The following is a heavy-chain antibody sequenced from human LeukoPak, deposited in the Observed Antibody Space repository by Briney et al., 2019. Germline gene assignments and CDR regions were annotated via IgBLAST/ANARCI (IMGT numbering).Heavy chain of an antibody. D-gene: IGHD6-19*01. V-gene: IGHV1-2*02. CDR2: INPNSGGT. J-gene: IGHJ4*02. Sequence: ASVQVSCKAAGYTFTGCYMHWVRQDIGQGREWMGWINPNSGGTNYAQQFQGRVTMTRDTSISTAYMELSRMISDDTAVYYCTRGAVAAEVGTNFDYWGQGTLVTVPS. CDR3: TRGAVAAEVGTNFDY. CDR1: GYTFTGCY.